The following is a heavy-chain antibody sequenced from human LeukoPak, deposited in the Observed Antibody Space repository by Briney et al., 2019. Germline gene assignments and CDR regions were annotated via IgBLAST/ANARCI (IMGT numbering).Heavy chain of an antibody. D-gene: IGHD3-10*01. CDR3: AKGRHGSGSYFKGSDY. Sequence: GGSLRLSCAASGFTFSSYAMNWVRKAQGTGLDWVSGIATSGESTFYADSLKGRFTISRDNSKNRLFLQMNSLRAEDTAVYYCAKGRHGSGSYFKGSDYWGQGTLVTV. CDR1: GFTFSSYA. V-gene: IGHV3-23*01. J-gene: IGHJ4*02. CDR2: IATSGEST.